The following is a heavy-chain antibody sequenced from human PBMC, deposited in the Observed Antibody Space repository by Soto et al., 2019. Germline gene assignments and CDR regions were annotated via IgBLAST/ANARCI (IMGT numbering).Heavy chain of an antibody. Sequence: ASVKVSCKASGYTFTSYGISWVRQAPGQGLEWMGWISAYNGNTNYAQKLQGRVTMTTDTSTDTAYMELRSLRSEDTAVYYCATFDSSGYYYFFDYWGQGTLVTVSS. CDR3: ATFDSSGYYYFFDY. CDR2: ISAYNGNT. CDR1: GYTFTSYG. J-gene: IGHJ4*02. V-gene: IGHV1-18*01. D-gene: IGHD3-22*01.